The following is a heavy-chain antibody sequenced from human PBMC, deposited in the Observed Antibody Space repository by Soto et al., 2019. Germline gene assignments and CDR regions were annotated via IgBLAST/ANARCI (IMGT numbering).Heavy chain of an antibody. J-gene: IGHJ4*02. D-gene: IGHD6-13*01. CDR2: IVPIYRTA. Sequence: QVQLVQSGAEVKKPGSSVKVSCKASGGTFSSYRINWVRQAPGQGLEWVGGIVPIYRTADYAQKFQGRVTITADESAHKAYMELRSLKSQDTAVYYCARDSGAKLSSSWGQGTLVTVSS. CDR1: GGTFSSYR. CDR3: ARDSGAKLSSS. V-gene: IGHV1-69*01.